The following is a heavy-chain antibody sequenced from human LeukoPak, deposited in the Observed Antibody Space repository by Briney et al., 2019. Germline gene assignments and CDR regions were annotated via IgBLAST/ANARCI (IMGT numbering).Heavy chain of an antibody. CDR1: GYTFTGYY. D-gene: IGHD6-13*01. CDR3: AREGYSRRWGNWFDP. J-gene: IGHJ5*02. V-gene: IGHV1-2*02. Sequence: ASVKVSCKASGYTFTGYYMHWVRQAPGQGLEWMGWINPNSGGTNYAQKFQGRVTMTRDTSISTAYMELSRLRSDDTAVYYCAREGYSRRWGNWFDPWGQGTLVTVSS. CDR2: INPNSGGT.